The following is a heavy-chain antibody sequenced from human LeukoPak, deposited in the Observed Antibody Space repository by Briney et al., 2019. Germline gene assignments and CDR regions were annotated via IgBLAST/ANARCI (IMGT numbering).Heavy chain of an antibody. CDR1: GGSISSGGYY. CDR3: ARTMVRGVISCFDY. J-gene: IGHJ4*02. D-gene: IGHD3-10*01. CDR2: IYYSGST. Sequence: SSQTLSLTCTVSGGSISSGGYYWSWIRQHPGKGLEWIGYIYYSGSTYYNPSLKSRVTISVDTSKNQSSLKLSSVTAADTAVYYCARTMVRGVISCFDYWGQGTLVTVSS. V-gene: IGHV4-31*03.